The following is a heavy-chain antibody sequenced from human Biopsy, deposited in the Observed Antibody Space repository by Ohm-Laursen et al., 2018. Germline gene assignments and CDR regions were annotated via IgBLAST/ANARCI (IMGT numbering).Heavy chain of an antibody. V-gene: IGHV3-33*08. J-gene: IGHJ4*02. D-gene: IGHD3-9*01. CDR1: GFAFSYYG. CDR2: MWSDGINN. Sequence: SLRLSCAASGFAFSYYGLHWVRQAPGKGLQWVAVMWSDGINNNYADSVKGRFTVSRDNSNTVLYLQMSILRDEASAVYYWSRDDDTTGHYMIINNWGQGTLVTVSS. CDR3: SRDDDTTGHYMIINN.